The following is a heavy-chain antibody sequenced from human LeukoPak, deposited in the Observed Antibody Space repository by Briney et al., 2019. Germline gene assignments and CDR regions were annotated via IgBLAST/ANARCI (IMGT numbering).Heavy chain of an antibody. D-gene: IGHD3-22*01. CDR1: GVSFSGYY. J-gene: IGHJ4*02. V-gene: IGHV4-34*01. Sequence: ETSATLSLTCAVYGVSFSGYYWSWIRQPPGKGLEWIGEINHSGSTNYNPSLKSRVTISVDTSKNQFSLKLSSVTAADTAVYYCARGGAYYYDSSGYYDLDYWGQGTLVTVSS. CDR2: INHSGST. CDR3: ARGGAYYYDSSGYYDLDY.